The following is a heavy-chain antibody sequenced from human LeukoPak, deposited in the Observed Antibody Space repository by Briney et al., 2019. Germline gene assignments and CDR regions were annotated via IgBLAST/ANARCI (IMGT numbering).Heavy chain of an antibody. Sequence: NPGGSLRLSCAASGFTFDDYAMRWDCQAPGKGLEWASLITWDSDSTYYADSVKGRFTISRDNSKNSLYLQMNSLRPEDTALYYCAKGTSSWHEFDYWGQGALVTVSS. V-gene: IGHV3-43D*03. CDR1: GFTFDDYA. CDR3: AKGTSSWHEFDY. D-gene: IGHD6-13*01. J-gene: IGHJ4*02. CDR2: ITWDSDST.